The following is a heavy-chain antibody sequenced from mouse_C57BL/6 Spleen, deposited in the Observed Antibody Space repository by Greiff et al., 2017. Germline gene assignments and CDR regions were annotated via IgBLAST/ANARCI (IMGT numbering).Heavy chain of an antibody. V-gene: IGHV2-2*01. D-gene: IGHD2-4*01. CDR2: IWSGGST. J-gene: IGHJ3*01. Sequence: QVQLQQSGPGLVQPSQSLSITCTVSGFSLTSYGVHWVRQSPGKGLEWLGVIWSGGSTDYNAAFISRLSISKDNSKSQVFFKMNSLQADDTAIYYCARNAGDYDWFADWGQGTLVTVSA. CDR1: GFSLTSYG. CDR3: ARNAGDYDWFAD.